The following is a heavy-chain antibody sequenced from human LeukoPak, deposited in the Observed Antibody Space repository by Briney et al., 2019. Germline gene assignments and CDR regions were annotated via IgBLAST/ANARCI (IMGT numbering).Heavy chain of an antibody. D-gene: IGHD3-10*01. CDR2: ISSSGSTI. CDR3: ARDNYGSGSYYNVYYYYGMDV. CDR1: GFTFSDYY. J-gene: IGHJ6*02. V-gene: IGHV3-11*01. Sequence: GGSLRLSCAASGFTFSDYYMSLIRQAPGKGLEWVSYISSSGSTIYYADSVKGRFTISRDNAKNSLYLQMNSLRAEDTAVYYCARDNYGSGSYYNVYYYYGMDVWGQGTTVTVSS.